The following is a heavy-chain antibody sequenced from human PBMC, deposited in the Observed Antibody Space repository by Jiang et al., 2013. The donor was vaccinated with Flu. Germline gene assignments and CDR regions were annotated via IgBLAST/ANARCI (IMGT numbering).Heavy chain of an antibody. CDR2: ISWNSGSI. Sequence: QLLESGGGLVQPGRSLRLSCAASGFTFDDYAMHWVRQAPGKGLEWVSGISWNSGSIGYADSVKGRFTISRDNAKNSLYLQMNSLRAEDTALYYCAKDDNWNDLMGAFDIWGQGTMVTVSS. CDR1: GFTFDDYA. D-gene: IGHD1-1*01. V-gene: IGHV3-9*01. CDR3: AKDDNWNDLMGAFDI. J-gene: IGHJ3*02.